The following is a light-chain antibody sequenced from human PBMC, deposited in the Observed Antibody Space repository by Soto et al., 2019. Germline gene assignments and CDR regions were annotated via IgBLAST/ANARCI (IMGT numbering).Light chain of an antibody. J-gene: IGKJ1*01. V-gene: IGKV1-5*01. CDR1: QSISLS. CDR2: DAS. CDR3: QQYNSYSWT. Sequence: DIRMRPSTSTLSAFVVDTVTTTCRASQSISLSLAWYQQKPGKAPDLLISDASNLESGVPSRFSGSGSGTEFTLTISSLQPDDFATYYCQQYNSYSWTFGQGTKVDIK.